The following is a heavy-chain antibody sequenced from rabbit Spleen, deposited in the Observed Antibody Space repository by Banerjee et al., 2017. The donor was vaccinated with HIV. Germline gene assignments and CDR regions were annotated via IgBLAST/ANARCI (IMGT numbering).Heavy chain of an antibody. J-gene: IGHJ6*01. CDR3: ARDTSSSFSSYGMDL. V-gene: IGHV1S40*01. Sequence: EESGGGLVKPGASLTLTCIASGVSFSGSSYMCWVRQAPGKGLEWIACIDAGSSGFTYFATWAKGRFTISKISSTTVTLQMTRLTAADTATYFCARDTSSSFSSYGMDLWGPGTLVTVS. CDR1: GVSFSGSSY. D-gene: IGHD1-1*01. CDR2: IDAGSSGFT.